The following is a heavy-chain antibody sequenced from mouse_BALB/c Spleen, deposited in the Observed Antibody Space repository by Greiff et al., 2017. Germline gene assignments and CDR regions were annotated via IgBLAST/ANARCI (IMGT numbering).Heavy chain of an antibody. D-gene: IGHD2-4*01. Sequence: EVQLVESGPSLVKPSQTLSLTCSVTGDSITSCYWNWIRQFPGNKLEYIGYISYSGSTYYYPSLNSRISITRDTSKNQYYLQLNSVTTEDTATYYCASRPICNDYGWFAYWGQGTLVTVSA. J-gene: IGHJ3*01. CDR1: GDSITSCY. CDR3: ASRPICNDYGWFAY. CDR2: ISYSGST. V-gene: IGHV3-8*02.